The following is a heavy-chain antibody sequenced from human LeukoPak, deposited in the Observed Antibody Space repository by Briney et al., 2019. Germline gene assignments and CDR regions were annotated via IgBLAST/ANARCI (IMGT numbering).Heavy chain of an antibody. Sequence: SETLSLTRTVSGGSISSYYWSWIRQPPGKGLEWIGYIYYSGSTNYNPSLKSRVTISVDTSKNQFSLKLSSVTAADTAVYYCARGRRTRTPITYYYYGMDVWGQGTTVTVSS. D-gene: IGHD1-14*01. CDR3: ARGRRTRTPITYYYYGMDV. CDR2: IYYSGST. J-gene: IGHJ6*02. CDR1: GGSISSYY. V-gene: IGHV4-59*01.